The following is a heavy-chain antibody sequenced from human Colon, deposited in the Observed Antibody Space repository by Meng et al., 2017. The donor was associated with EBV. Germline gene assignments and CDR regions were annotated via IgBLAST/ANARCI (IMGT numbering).Heavy chain of an antibody. Sequence: QVQLQESGPGLVKPSGTLSSTCAVSGVSISSTNWWSWVRLPPGKGLEWIGEIYHSGSTNYNPSLKSRVTIEVDKSNNQLSLKLNSVTAADTAVYYCATQDSRDGHNPYWGQGTLVTVSS. CDR1: GVSISSTNW. V-gene: IGHV4-4*02. CDR3: ATQDSRDGHNPY. CDR2: IYHSGST. D-gene: IGHD5-24*01. J-gene: IGHJ4*02.